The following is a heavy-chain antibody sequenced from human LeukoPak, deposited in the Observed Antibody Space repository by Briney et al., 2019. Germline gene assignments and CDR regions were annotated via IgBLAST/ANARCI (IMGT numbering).Heavy chain of an antibody. CDR1: GYTFTTSG. Sequence: ASVKVSCKASGYTFTTSGISWVRQAPGQGFEWMGWINAYDGNTGYAQKFQGRLTMTTDTSTGTAYMELSSLRFEDTALYYCARGVGSAFDIWGQGTMVTVSS. J-gene: IGHJ3*02. CDR3: ARGVGSAFDI. D-gene: IGHD2-15*01. CDR2: INAYDGNT. V-gene: IGHV1-18*01.